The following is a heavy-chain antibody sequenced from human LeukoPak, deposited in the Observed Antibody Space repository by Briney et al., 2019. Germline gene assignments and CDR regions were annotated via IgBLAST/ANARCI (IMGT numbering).Heavy chain of an antibody. D-gene: IGHD3-22*01. V-gene: IGHV1-2*06. J-gene: IGHJ4*02. CDR2: ISPSSGGT. CDR3: AREGDNSGYQPFDY. Sequence: GASVKVSCKASGYTFTGYYIHWVRQTPGQGLEWMGRISPSSGGTNYAQKFQGRVTMIRDTSISTAYMELRRLGSDDTAVYYCAREGDNSGYQPFDYWGQGTLITVSS. CDR1: GYTFTGYY.